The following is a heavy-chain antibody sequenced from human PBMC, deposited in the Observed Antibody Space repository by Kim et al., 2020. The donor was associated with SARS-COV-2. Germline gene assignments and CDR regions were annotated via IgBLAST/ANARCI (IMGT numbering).Heavy chain of an antibody. CDR2: IKQDGSEK. CDR1: GFTFSSYW. Sequence: GGSLRLSCAASGFTFSSYWMSWVRQAPGKGLEWVANIKQDGSEKYYVDSVKGRFTISRDNAKNSLYLQMNSLRAEDTAVYYCAVLLWFGEFNWFDPWGQGTLVTVSS. J-gene: IGHJ5*02. V-gene: IGHV3-7*03. CDR3: AVLLWFGEFNWFDP. D-gene: IGHD3-10*01.